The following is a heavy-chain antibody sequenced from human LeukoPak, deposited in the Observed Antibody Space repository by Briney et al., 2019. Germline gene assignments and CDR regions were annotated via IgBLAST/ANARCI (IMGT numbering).Heavy chain of an antibody. CDR1: GGTFSSYA. D-gene: IGHD2-15*01. CDR3: ARGYCSGGSCSLVDY. Sequence: SVKVSCKASGGTFSSYAISWVRQAPGQGLEWMGGIIPIFGTANYAQKFQGRVTITADESTSTAYMELSSLRSEDTAVYYCARGYCSGGSCSLVDYWGQGTLVTVSS. J-gene: IGHJ4*02. V-gene: IGHV1-69*13. CDR2: IIPIFGTA.